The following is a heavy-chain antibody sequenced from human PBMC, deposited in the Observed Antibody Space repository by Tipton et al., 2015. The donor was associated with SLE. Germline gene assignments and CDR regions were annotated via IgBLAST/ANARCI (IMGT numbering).Heavy chain of an antibody. J-gene: IGHJ6*03. CDR3: AREVYHDFWSGPLPGFMDV. V-gene: IGHV4-31*03. CDR2: LSYSGST. D-gene: IGHD3-3*01. CDR1: GGSISSGGYY. Sequence: TLSLTCTVSGGSISSGGYYWSWISQHPGKGLEWIGYLSYSGSTYYNPSLNSRFIISIDTSKNQFSLRLSSVTAADTAVYYCAREVYHDFWSGPLPGFMDVWGKGTTVTVSS.